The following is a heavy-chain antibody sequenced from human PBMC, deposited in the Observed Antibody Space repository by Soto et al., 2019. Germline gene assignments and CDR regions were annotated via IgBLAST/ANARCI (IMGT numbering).Heavy chain of an antibody. CDR1: GFSLSTSGVG. CDR2: IYWNDDK. D-gene: IGHD2-8*01. CDR3: AHRIVPQYYFDY. Sequence: SGPTLVKPTQTLTLTCTFSGFSLSTSGVGVGWIRQPPGKALEWLALIYWNDDKRYSPSLKSRLTITTDTSKNQVVLTMTNMDPVDTATYYCAHRIVPQYYFDYWGQGTLVTVSS. J-gene: IGHJ4*02. V-gene: IGHV2-5*01.